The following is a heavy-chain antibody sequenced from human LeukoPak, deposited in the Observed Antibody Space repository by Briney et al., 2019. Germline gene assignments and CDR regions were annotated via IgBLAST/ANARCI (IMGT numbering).Heavy chain of an antibody. CDR2: IYYSGST. J-gene: IGHJ5*02. V-gene: IGHV4-39*07. D-gene: IGHD4-17*01. CDR3: ARDAPTDYDIFSPGGKFDP. Sequence: SETLSLTCTVSGGSISSSSYYWGWIRQPPGKGLEWIGSIYYSGSTYYNPSLKSRVTISVDTSKNQFSLKLSSVTAADTAVYYCARDAPTDYDIFSPGGKFDPWGQGTLVTVSS. CDR1: GGSISSSSYY.